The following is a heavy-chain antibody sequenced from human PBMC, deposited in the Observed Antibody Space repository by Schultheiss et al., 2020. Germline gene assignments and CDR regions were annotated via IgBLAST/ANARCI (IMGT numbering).Heavy chain of an antibody. Sequence: SETLSLTCTVSGVSISSRNYYWAWLRQPPGKGLEWIGYIYHSGSTYYNPSLKSRVTISVDTSKNQFSLKLSSVTAADTAVYYCASNCGGDCREYFQHWGQGTLVTVSS. CDR3: ASNCGGDCREYFQH. CDR1: GVSISSRNYY. D-gene: IGHD2-21*02. V-gene: IGHV4-39*07. J-gene: IGHJ1*01. CDR2: IYHSGST.